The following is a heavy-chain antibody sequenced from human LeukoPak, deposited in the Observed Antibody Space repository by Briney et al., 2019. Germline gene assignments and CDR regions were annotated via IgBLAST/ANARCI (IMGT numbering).Heavy chain of an antibody. D-gene: IGHD6-13*01. V-gene: IGHV5-51*01. J-gene: IGHJ4*02. Sequence: GESLKISCKASGYTFTPYWIGWVRQMPGKGLEWMGIIHPSDSDTRYSPSFQGQVTISADKSISTAYLQWSSLKASDTAMYYCARPSYSSSWLPFDYWGQGTLVTVSS. CDR2: IHPSDSDT. CDR3: ARPSYSSSWLPFDY. CDR1: GYTFTPYW.